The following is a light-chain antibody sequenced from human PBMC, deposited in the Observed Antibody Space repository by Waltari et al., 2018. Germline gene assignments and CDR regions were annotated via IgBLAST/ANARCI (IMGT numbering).Light chain of an antibody. CDR1: QSIRSY. CDR3: QQSYSTPLT. CDR2: DAS. Sequence: DIQMTQSPSSLSASVGDRVTITCRASQSIRSYVNWYQQKPGKAPKLLIYDASNLQSGVPSRFSGSCSGTDFTLTISRLQAEDFATYFCQQSYSTPLTFGGGAKVEIK. V-gene: IGKV1-39*01. J-gene: IGKJ4*01.